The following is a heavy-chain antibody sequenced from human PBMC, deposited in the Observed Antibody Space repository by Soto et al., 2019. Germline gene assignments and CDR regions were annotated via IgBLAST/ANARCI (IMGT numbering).Heavy chain of an antibody. Sequence: GGSLRLSCAASGFTFSSYAMSWVRQAPGKGLEWVSAISGSGGSTYYADSVKGRFTISRDNSKNTLYLQMNSLRAEDTAVYYCAKDLLHGYYTASPNDYWGQGTLVTVSS. CDR1: GFTFSSYA. J-gene: IGHJ4*02. D-gene: IGHD3-3*01. CDR3: AKDLLHGYYTASPNDY. V-gene: IGHV3-23*01. CDR2: ISGSGGST.